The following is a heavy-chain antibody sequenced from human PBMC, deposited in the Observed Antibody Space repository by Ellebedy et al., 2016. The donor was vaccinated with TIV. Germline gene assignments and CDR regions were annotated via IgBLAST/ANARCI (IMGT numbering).Heavy chain of an antibody. D-gene: IGHD3-16*01. V-gene: IGHV3-30*18. CDR2: LSSNGNTH. CDR3: AKDPRPLWGGAMDS. J-gene: IGHJ4*02. Sequence: PGGSLRLSCAASGFTFSGYGMHWVRQTPGKGLEWLAVLSSNGNTHFYADSVNGRITISGDNSKNTLDLQMNSLRAEDTAVYYCAKDPRPLWGGAMDSWGRGALVTVSS. CDR1: GFTFSGYG.